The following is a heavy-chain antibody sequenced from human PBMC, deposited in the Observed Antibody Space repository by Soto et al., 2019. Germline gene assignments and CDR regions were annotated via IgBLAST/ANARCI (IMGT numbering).Heavy chain of an antibody. CDR2: ISSSSSTI. CDR1: GFTFSSYS. V-gene: IGHV3-48*01. D-gene: IGHD6-19*01. Sequence: PGGSLRLSCAASGFTFSSYSMNWVRQAPGKGLEWVSYISSSSSTIYYADSVKGRFTISRDNAKNSLYLQMNSLRAEDTAVYYCARDPTPTVAGSNDAFDIWGQGTMVTVSS. CDR3: ARDPTPTVAGSNDAFDI. J-gene: IGHJ3*02.